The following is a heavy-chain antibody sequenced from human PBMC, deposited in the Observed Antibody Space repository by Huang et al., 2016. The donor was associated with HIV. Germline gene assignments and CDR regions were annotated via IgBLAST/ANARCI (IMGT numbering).Heavy chain of an antibody. V-gene: IGHV1-69*18. Sequence: QVQVVQSGAEVKKPGSSVKVSCKASGGTFSSYAISWVRKAPGQGLEWMGRIIPIFGTTNYAQKFQGRVTITADEYTSTSYMEVSSLRSEDTAVYYCARDLNGDFDYWGQGTLVTVSS. D-gene: IGHD4-17*01. J-gene: IGHJ4*02. CDR3: ARDLNGDFDY. CDR1: GGTFSSYA. CDR2: IIPIFGTT.